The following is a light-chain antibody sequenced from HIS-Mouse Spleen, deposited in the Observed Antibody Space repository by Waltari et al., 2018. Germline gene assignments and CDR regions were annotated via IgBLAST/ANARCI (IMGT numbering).Light chain of an antibody. J-gene: IGKJ4*01. CDR1: QRVSSN. Sequence: IVMTQSPATLSVSPVERATLSCRASQRVSSNLAWYQQKPGQAPRLLIYGASTRATGIPARFSGSGSGTEFTLTISSMQSEDLAVYYCQQYNNWPPLTFGGGTKVEIK. CDR2: GAS. CDR3: QQYNNWPPLT. V-gene: IGKV3-15*01.